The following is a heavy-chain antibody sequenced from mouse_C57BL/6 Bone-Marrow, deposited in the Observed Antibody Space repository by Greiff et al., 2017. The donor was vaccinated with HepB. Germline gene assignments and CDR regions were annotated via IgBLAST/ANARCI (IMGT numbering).Heavy chain of an antibody. D-gene: IGHD1-1*01. J-gene: IGHJ1*03. Sequence: VQLQQPGAELVKPGASVKVSCKASGYTFTSYWMHWVKQRPGQGLEWIGRIHPSDSDTNYNQKFKGKATLTVDKSSSTAYMQLSSLKSEDSAVYYCAIGDYYGSSYGWYFDVWGTGTTVTVSS. CDR2: IHPSDSDT. CDR3: AIGDYYGSSYGWYFDV. CDR1: GYTFTSYW. V-gene: IGHV1-74*01.